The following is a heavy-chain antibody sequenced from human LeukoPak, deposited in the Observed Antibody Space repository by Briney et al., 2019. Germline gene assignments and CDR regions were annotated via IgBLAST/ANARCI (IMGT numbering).Heavy chain of an antibody. D-gene: IGHD3-3*01. CDR1: GGSFSGYY. CDR3: ARMRTKQFGVVIRARGWGNYFDY. J-gene: IGHJ4*02. V-gene: IGHV4-34*01. Sequence: PSETLSLTCAVYGGSFSGYYWSWIRQPPGKGLEWIGEINHSGSTNYNPSLKSRVTISVDTSKNQFSLKLSSVTAADTAVYYCARMRTKQFGVVIRARGWGNYFDYWGQGTLVTVSS. CDR2: INHSGST.